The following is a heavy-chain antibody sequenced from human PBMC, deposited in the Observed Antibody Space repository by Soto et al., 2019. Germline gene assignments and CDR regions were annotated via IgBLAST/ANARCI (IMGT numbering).Heavy chain of an antibody. J-gene: IGHJ3*02. Sequence: GGSLRLSGAASGFSFVNYAMNWVRQAPGKGLAWVSGLSSSSSYTNYADSVKGRFTISRDKAKNSLYLQMNSLRAEHTAVYYCARGRAFDIWGQGTMVTVSS. V-gene: IGHV3-21*01. CDR3: ARGRAFDI. CDR1: GFSFVNYA. CDR2: LSSSSSYT.